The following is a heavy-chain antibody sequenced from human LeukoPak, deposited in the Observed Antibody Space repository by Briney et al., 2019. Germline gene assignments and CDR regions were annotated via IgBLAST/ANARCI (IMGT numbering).Heavy chain of an antibody. J-gene: IGHJ6*03. CDR2: IYYSGST. CDR1: GGSISSYY. D-gene: IGHD1-26*01. Sequence: PSETLSLTCTVSGGSISSYYWSWIRQPLGKGVEWIGYIYYSGSTNYNPSLKSRVTMSVDTSKNQFSLKLSSVSAADTAVYFCARFVGWGARRYYYYYMDVWGKGTTVTISS. CDR3: ARFVGWGARRYYYYYMDV. V-gene: IGHV4-59*01.